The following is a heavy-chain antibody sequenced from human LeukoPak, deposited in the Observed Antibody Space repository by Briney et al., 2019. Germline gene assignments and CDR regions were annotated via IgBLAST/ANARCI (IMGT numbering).Heavy chain of an antibody. CDR1: GYIFTGYY. V-gene: IGHV1-2*02. D-gene: IGHD6-13*01. Sequence: ASVKVSCKASGYIFTGYYMHWVRQAPGQGLEWMGWINPNSGDTNYAQKFQGRVTMTRDTSISTAYMELSRLRSDDTAVYYCARDAGKQLVSDYWGQGTLVTVSS. CDR3: ARDAGKQLVSDY. CDR2: INPNSGDT. J-gene: IGHJ4*02.